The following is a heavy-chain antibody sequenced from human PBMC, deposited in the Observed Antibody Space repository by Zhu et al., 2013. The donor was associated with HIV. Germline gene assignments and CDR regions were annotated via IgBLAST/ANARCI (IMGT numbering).Heavy chain of an antibody. J-gene: IGHJ6*02. D-gene: IGHD2-2*01. CDR3: ARVGGYCSSTSCWSSAAMDV. CDR1: GGTFSTYT. CDR2: VIPIFGTT. Sequence: QVQLVQSGAEVKKPGSSVKVSCKASGGTFSTYTLNWVRQAPGQGLEWMGGVIPIFGTTNYAQGFQGRVTITADESSSAVYMELSNLRSEDTAMYYCARVGGYCSSTSCWSSAAMDVWGQGTTVTVSS. V-gene: IGHV1-69*01.